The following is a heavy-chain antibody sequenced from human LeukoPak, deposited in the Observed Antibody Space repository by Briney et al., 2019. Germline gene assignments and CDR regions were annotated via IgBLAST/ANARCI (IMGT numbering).Heavy chain of an antibody. CDR3: ARQSDDFWSGYWAFDI. D-gene: IGHD3-3*01. J-gene: IGHJ3*02. Sequence: PSETLSLTCAVSGYSISSGYYWVWIRQPPGKGLEWIGSIYHSGSTYYNPSLKSRVTISVDTSKNQFSLKLSSVTAADTAVYYCARQSDDFWSGYWAFDIWGQGTMVTVSS. V-gene: IGHV4-38-2*01. CDR2: IYHSGST. CDR1: GYSISSGYY.